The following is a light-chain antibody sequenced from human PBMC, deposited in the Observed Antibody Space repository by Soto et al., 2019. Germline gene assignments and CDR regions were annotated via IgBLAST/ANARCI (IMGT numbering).Light chain of an antibody. CDR2: GAS. V-gene: IGKV3-15*01. CDR3: QQYNNWPRT. J-gene: IGKJ1*01. Sequence: VLTQSPGTLSLSPGERATLSCRASQTLSSRHLAWYQQKPGQAPRLLIYGASTRATGIPARFSGSGSGTEFTLTINSLQSEDFAVYYCQQYNNWPRTFGQGTKVDIK. CDR1: QTLSSRH.